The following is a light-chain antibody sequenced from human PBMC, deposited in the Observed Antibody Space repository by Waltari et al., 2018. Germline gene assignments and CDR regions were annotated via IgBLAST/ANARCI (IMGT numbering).Light chain of an antibody. Sequence: QSALTQPPSASGSPGQAVTHPCTGTSSDAGGYNSVSWYQHHPGKAPNLMIYEVSKRPSGVPDRFSGSKSGNTASLTVSGLQAEDEADYYCSSYAGFNNFVVFGGGTSVTVL. CDR2: EVS. CDR1: SSDAGGYNS. V-gene: IGLV2-8*01. J-gene: IGLJ2*01. CDR3: SSYAGFNNFVV.